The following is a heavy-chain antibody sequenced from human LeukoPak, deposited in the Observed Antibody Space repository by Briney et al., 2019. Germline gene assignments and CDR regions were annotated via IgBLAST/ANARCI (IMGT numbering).Heavy chain of an antibody. CDR1: GYTFTSYG. Sequence: ASVKVSCKASGYTFTSYGISWVRQAPGQGLEWMGWISAYNGNTNYAQKPQGRVTMTTDTSTSTAYMELRSLRSDDTAVYYCARGRTAGAWAYYYHYMDVWGKGTTVTVSS. D-gene: IGHD1-1*01. CDR3: ARGRTAGAWAYYYHYMDV. J-gene: IGHJ6*03. V-gene: IGHV1-18*01. CDR2: ISAYNGNT.